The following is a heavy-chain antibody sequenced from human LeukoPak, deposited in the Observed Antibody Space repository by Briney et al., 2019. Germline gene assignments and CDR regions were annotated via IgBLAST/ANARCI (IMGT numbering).Heavy chain of an antibody. D-gene: IGHD2-15*01. CDR1: GFSFSSFW. J-gene: IGHJ4*02. CDR3: TTCTGGSCYSDY. CDR2: INQDASEK. Sequence: GGSLRLSCEASGFSFSSFWMAWVRQSPGKGLEWVANINQDASEKYYLDSVKGRFTISRDNAKNSLYLQMNSLKIEDTAVYYCTTCTGGSCYSDYWGQGTLVTVSS. V-gene: IGHV3-7*03.